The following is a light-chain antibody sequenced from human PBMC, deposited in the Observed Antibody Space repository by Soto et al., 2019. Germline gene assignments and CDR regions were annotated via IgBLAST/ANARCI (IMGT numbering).Light chain of an antibody. CDR1: RRRPCLYDY. V-gene: IGLV1-40*01. CDR2: GNT. J-gene: IGLJ1*01. CDR3: QSYDSTLSARYV. Sequence: SGAPGQSMTIPCNGNRRRPCLYDYISWYQHHPGKAPKLLIVGNTIRPSGVPDRFSASTSGTSASLAITGLQAEDEGDYYCQSYDSTLSARYVFGTGTKVNVL.